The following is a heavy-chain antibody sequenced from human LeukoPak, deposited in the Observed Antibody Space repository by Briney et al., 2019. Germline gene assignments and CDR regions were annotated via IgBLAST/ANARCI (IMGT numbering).Heavy chain of an antibody. CDR1: GFTFSSYA. CDR3: ARDADLVRGQYNWFDP. Sequence: GGSLRLSCAASGFTFSSYAMHWVRQAPGKGLEWVAVISYDGSIKYYADSVKGRFTISRDNSKNTLYLQMNSLRAEDTAVYYCARDADLVRGQYNWFDPWGQGTLVTVSS. CDR2: ISYDGSIK. V-gene: IGHV3-30*04. J-gene: IGHJ5*02. D-gene: IGHD3-10*01.